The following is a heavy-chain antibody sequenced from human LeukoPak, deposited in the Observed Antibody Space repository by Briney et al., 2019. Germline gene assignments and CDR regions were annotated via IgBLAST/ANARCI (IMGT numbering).Heavy chain of an antibody. D-gene: IGHD5-24*01. V-gene: IGHV4-39*01. CDR1: GGSISSSSYY. Sequence: SETLSLTCTVSGGSISSSSYYWGWIRQPPGKGLEWIGSIYYSGSTYYNPSLKSRVTISVDTSKNQFSLKLSSVTAADTAVYYCASVWLQFGRGSFDYWGQGTLVTVSS. CDR2: IYYSGST. J-gene: IGHJ4*02. CDR3: ASVWLQFGRGSFDY.